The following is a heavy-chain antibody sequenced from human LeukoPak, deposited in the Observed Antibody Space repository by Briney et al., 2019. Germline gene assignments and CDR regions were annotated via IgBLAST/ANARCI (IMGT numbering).Heavy chain of an antibody. V-gene: IGHV1-18*01. J-gene: IGHJ4*02. D-gene: IGHD6-6*01. CDR1: GYTFTSYG. CDR3: AREYSSSSFDY. CDR2: ISAYNGNT. Sequence: ASVKVSCKASGYTFTSYGISWVRQAPGQGLEWMGWISAYNGNTNYAQKFQGRVTMTRDTSISTAYMELSRLRSDDTAVYYCAREYSSSSFDYWGQGTLVTVSS.